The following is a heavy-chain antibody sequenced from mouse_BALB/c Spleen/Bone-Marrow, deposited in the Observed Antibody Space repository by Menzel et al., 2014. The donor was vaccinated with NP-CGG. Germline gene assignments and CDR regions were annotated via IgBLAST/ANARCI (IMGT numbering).Heavy chain of an antibody. J-gene: IGHJ4*01. Sequence: VKLVESGAGLVKPGASVKLSCKASGYTFTSYYMYWVKQRPGQGLEWIGEINPSNGGTNFNEKFKSKATLTVDKSSSTAYMQLSSLTSEDSAVYYCIYYGNPYAMDYWGQGTSVTVSS. D-gene: IGHD2-1*01. CDR3: IYYGNPYAMDY. V-gene: IGHV1S81*02. CDR1: GYTFTSYY. CDR2: INPSNGGT.